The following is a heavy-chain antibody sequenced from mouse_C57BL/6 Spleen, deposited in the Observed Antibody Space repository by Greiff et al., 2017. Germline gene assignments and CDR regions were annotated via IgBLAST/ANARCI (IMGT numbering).Heavy chain of an antibody. Sequence: EVQLVESGGGLVQSGRSLRLSCATSGFTFSDFYMEWVRQAPGKGLEWIAASRNKANDYTTEYSASVKGRFIVSRDTSQSILYLQMNALRAEDTAIYYCARDGNWMDYWGQGTSVTVSS. CDR3: ARDGNWMDY. D-gene: IGHD4-1*01. V-gene: IGHV7-1*01. CDR1: GFTFSDFY. CDR2: SRNKANDYTT. J-gene: IGHJ4*01.